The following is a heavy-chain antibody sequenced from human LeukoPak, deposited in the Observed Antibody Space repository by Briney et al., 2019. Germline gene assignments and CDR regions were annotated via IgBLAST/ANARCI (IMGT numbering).Heavy chain of an antibody. CDR3: VKDWGVLPDYTADGFDI. CDR2: ISYDGSNK. J-gene: IGHJ3*02. V-gene: IGHV3-30*09. Sequence: GGSLRLSCAVSGFSFSNYAMSWVRQAPGKGLEWVAVISYDGSNKYYAASVRGRFAISRDNSQNTLHLQMNSLRLEDTAVYYCVKDWGVLPDYTADGFDIWGPGTMVTVSS. CDR1: GFSFSNYA. D-gene: IGHD3-10*01.